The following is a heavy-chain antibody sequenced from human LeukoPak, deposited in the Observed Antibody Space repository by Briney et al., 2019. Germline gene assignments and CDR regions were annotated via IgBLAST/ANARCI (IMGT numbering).Heavy chain of an antibody. J-gene: IGHJ4*02. D-gene: IGHD2-15*01. CDR1: GYTFTSYD. CDR2: MNPNSGNT. CDR3: ARGLILGRYCSGGSCYGLGY. Sequence: ASVKVSCKASGYTFTSYDINWVRQATGQGLEWMGWMNPNSGNTGYAQRFQGRVTMTRNTSISTAYMELSSLRSEDTAVYYCARGLILGRYCSGGSCYGLGYWGQGTLVTVSS. V-gene: IGHV1-8*01.